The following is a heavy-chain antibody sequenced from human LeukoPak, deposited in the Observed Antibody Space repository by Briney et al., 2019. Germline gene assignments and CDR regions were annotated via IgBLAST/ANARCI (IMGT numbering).Heavy chain of an antibody. D-gene: IGHD2-15*01. CDR3: AAHPGGSDAFDI. J-gene: IGHJ3*02. CDR2: IYYSGST. V-gene: IGHV4-30-4*08. Sequence: SETLSLTCTVSGGSISSGGYYWSWIRQHPGKGLEWIGYIYYSGSTYYNPSLKSRVTISVDTSKNQFSLKPSSVTAADTAVYYCAAHPGGSDAFDIWGQGTMVTVSS. CDR1: GGSISSGGYY.